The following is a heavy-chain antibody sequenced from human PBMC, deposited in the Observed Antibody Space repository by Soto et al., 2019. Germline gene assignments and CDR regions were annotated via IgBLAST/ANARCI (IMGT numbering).Heavy chain of an antibody. Sequence: SDTLSLTCTVSGGSISIGDYYWSWIRHPPGKGLEWIGYIYYSGSTYYNPSLKSRVTISVDTSKNQFSLKLSSVTAADTAVYYCARACYILTRYYFDYWGQGTLVTVSS. CDR1: GGSISIGDYY. CDR3: ARACYILTRYYFDY. CDR2: IYYSGST. V-gene: IGHV4-30-4*02. D-gene: IGHD3-9*01. J-gene: IGHJ4*02.